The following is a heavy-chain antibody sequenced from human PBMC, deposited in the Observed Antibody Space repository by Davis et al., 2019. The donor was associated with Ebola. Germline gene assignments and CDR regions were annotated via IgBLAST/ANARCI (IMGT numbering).Heavy chain of an antibody. V-gene: IGHV1-46*01. CDR1: GYTFTSYY. CDR3: ARAGTSGRGYRHAFDI. J-gene: IGHJ3*02. Sequence: ASVKVSCKASGYTFTSYYMHWVRQAPGQGLEWMGIINPSGGSTSYAQKFQGRVTMTRDTSTSTVYMELSRLRSDDTAVYYCARAGTSGRGYRHAFDIWGQGTMVTVSS. CDR2: INPSGGST. D-gene: IGHD5-18*01.